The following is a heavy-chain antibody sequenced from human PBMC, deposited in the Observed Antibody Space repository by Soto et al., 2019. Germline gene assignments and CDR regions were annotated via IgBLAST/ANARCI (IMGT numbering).Heavy chain of an antibody. V-gene: IGHV3-33*01. J-gene: IGHJ6*02. CDR3: ARDPYYDFWSGYHYYYYYYGMDV. CDR1: GFTFISYG. D-gene: IGHD3-3*01. CDR2: IWYDGSNK. Sequence: GGSLRLSCAASGFTFISYGMHWVRQAPGKGLEWVAVIWYDGSNKYYADSVKGRFTISRDNSKNTLYLQMNSLRAEDTAVYYCARDPYYDFWSGYHYYYYYYGMDVWGQGTTVTVSS.